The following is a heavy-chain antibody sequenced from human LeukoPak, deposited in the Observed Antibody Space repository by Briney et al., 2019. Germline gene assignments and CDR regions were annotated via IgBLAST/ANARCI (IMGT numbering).Heavy chain of an antibody. Sequence: GSLRLSCAASGFTFSSYVMSWVRQAPGKGLEWVSAISGGGGSTYYADSVKGRITISRDNTKNTLYLQMNSLRAEDTALYYSAKGSYGDSQFDYWGQGTLVTVSS. J-gene: IGHJ4*02. CDR2: ISGGGGST. CDR3: AKGSYGDSQFDY. D-gene: IGHD4-17*01. V-gene: IGHV3-23*01. CDR1: GFTFSSYV.